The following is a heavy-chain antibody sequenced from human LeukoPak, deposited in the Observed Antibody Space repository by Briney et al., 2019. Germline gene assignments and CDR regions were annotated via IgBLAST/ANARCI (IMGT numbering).Heavy chain of an antibody. CDR1: GFTFSSYW. Sequence: RGSLRLSCAASGFTFSSYWMYWVRQAPGKGLVWVSRINSDGSSTSYADSVKGRFTISRDNAKNTLYLQMNSLRAEDTAVYYCARGGYCYDSSGYYYSPDYWGQGTQVTVSS. CDR2: INSDGSST. V-gene: IGHV3-74*01. D-gene: IGHD3-22*01. CDR3: ARGGYCYDSSGYYYSPDY. J-gene: IGHJ4*02.